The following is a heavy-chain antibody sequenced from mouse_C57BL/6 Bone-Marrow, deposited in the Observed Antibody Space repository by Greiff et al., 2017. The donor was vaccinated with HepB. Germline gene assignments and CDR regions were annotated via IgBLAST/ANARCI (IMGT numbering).Heavy chain of an antibody. CDR2: IRNKANGYTT. Sequence: DVKLVESGGGLVQPGGSLSLSCAASGFTFTDYYMSWVRQPPGKALEWLGFIRNKANGYTTEYSASVKGRFTISRDNSQSILYLQMNALRAEDSATYYCARSLLYWYFDVWGTGTTVTVSS. CDR1: GFTFTDYY. J-gene: IGHJ1*03. D-gene: IGHD2-12*01. V-gene: IGHV7-3*01. CDR3: ARSLLYWYFDV.